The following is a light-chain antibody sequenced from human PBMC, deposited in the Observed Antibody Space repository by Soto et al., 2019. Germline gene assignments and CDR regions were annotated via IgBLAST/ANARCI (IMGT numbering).Light chain of an antibody. Sequence: IQMTQSPSSLSASVGDRVTITCRASQRITTYLNWYQQKPGEAPKLLISTSGTLQRGVPSRFSGRRSGTDFSLTITAVRPEDFATYFCQPTYSAPYTFGQGTKLAIK. CDR3: QPTYSAPYT. CDR1: QRITTY. CDR2: TSG. V-gene: IGKV1-39*01. J-gene: IGKJ2*01.